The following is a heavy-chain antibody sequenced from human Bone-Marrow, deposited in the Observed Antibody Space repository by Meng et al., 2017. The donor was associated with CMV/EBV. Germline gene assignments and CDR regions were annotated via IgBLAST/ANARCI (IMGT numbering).Heavy chain of an antibody. CDR3: ASGYYDFWSGYYTGGGDYYYYGMDV. CDR1: GFTFSSYA. J-gene: IGHJ6*02. V-gene: IGHV3-30-3*01. CDR2: ISYDGSNK. D-gene: IGHD3-3*01. Sequence: GESLKISCAASGFTFSSYAMHWVRQAPGKGLEWVAVISYDGSNKYYADSVKGRFTISRDNSKNTLYLQMNSLRAEDTAVYYCASGYYDFWSGYYTGGGDYYYYGMDVWGQGTTVTVSS.